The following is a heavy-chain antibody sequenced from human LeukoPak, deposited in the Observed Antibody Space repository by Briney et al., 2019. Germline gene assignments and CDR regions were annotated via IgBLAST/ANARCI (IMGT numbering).Heavy chain of an antibody. CDR2: ISTSTSYI. CDR1: GLTLSIYT. CDR3: ARGQEAATH. D-gene: IGHD3-10*01. Sequence: GGSLRLSCAASGLTLSIYTMNWVRQAPGKGLEWVSSISTSTSYIYYADSVKGRFTISRDNAKNSLYLQMNSLRAEDTAVYYCARGQEAATHWGQGTLVTVSS. J-gene: IGHJ4*02. V-gene: IGHV3-21*01.